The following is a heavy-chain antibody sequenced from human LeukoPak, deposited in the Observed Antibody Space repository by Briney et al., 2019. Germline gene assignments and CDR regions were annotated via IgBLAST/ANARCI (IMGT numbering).Heavy chain of an antibody. Sequence: GGSLRLSCAASGFTFSSYSMNWVRQAPGKGLEWVSSISSSSSYIYYADSVKGRFTISRDNAKNSLYLQMNSLRAEDTAVYYCARDLGSLRSSYWYFDLWGRGTLVTASS. CDR1: GFTFSSYS. CDR3: ARDLGSLRSSYWYFDL. V-gene: IGHV3-21*01. D-gene: IGHD5-12*01. CDR2: ISSSSSYI. J-gene: IGHJ2*01.